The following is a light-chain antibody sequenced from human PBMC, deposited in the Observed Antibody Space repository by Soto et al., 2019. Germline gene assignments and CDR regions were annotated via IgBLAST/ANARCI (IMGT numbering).Light chain of an antibody. V-gene: IGKV3-15*01. CDR3: QQYNNWPPIT. CDR2: GAS. J-gene: IGKJ5*01. Sequence: EVELTQSPATLSLSPGERATLSCRASQTLSNYLAWYQQKPGQAPRLLIYGASTRATGIPARFSGSGSGTEFTLTISSLQSEDFAVYFCQQYNNWPPITFGQGTRLEIK. CDR1: QTLSNY.